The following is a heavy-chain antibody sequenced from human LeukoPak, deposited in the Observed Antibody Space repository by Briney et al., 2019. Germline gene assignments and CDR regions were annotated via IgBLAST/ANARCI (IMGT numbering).Heavy chain of an antibody. D-gene: IGHD3-9*01. CDR3: ARDRGVRYFDWPTPGDY. Sequence: ASVKVSCKASGYTFTSYGISWVRQAPRQGLEWMGWISAYNGNTNYAQKLQGRVTMTTDTSTSTAYMELRSLRSDDTAVYYCARDRGVRYFDWPTPGDYWGQGTLVTVSS. V-gene: IGHV1-18*01. CDR2: ISAYNGNT. CDR1: GYTFTSYG. J-gene: IGHJ4*02.